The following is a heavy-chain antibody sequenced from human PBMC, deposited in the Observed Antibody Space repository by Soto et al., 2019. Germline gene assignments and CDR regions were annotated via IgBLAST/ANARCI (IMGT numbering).Heavy chain of an antibody. CDR2: INHSGST. V-gene: IGHV4-34*01. CDR1: GGSFSGYY. CDR3: ARSRRITIFGVVTRDYYYYGMDV. D-gene: IGHD3-3*01. Sequence: SETLSLTCAVYGGSFSGYYWSWIRQPPGKGLEWIGEINHSGSTNYNPSLKSRVTISIDTSKNQFSLKLSSVTAADTAVYYCARSRRITIFGVVTRDYYYYGMDVWGQGTTVTVSS. J-gene: IGHJ6*02.